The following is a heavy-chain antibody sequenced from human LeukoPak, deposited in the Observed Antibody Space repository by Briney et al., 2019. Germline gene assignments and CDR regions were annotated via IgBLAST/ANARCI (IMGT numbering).Heavy chain of an antibody. CDR3: ARDTGIAAAGPYWYFDL. CDR1: GYTFTSYY. CDR2: INPSGGST. J-gene: IGHJ2*01. Sequence: ASVKVSCKASGYTFTSYYMHWVRQAPGQGLEWMGIINPSGGSTSYAQKFQGRVTMTRDTSTSTVYMELSSLRSEDTAVYYCARDTGIAAAGPYWYFDLWGRGTLVTVSS. D-gene: IGHD6-13*01. V-gene: IGHV1-46*01.